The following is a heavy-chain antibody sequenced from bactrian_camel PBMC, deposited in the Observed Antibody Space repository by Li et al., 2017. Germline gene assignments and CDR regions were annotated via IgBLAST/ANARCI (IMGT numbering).Heavy chain of an antibody. V-gene: IGHV3S53*01. D-gene: IGHD5*01. J-gene: IGHJ4*01. Sequence: HVQLVESGGGSVQAGGSLRLSCTAPGFTSNSCGMNWYRRAGGKQREWVASISTDGGTDYAVSVKDRFTISKDKAKDTVYLQMNSLKPEDTAMYSCKTIRGLGTSWCLDYNEGQGTQVTVS. CDR1: GFTSNSCG. CDR2: ISTDGGT.